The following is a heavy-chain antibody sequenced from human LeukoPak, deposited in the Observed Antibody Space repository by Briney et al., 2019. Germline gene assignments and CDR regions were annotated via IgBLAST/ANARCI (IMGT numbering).Heavy chain of an antibody. CDR2: IHYSGST. D-gene: IGHD1-14*01. Sequence: TLSLTCSVSVASISSHYWSWIRQPPGKGLDWIGYIHYSGSTNCNPSLKSRVTISLDTSKNQFSLKLTSVTAADTAVYYCSRAGTGFSIPGAYWGQGTLVTVSS. J-gene: IGHJ4*02. CDR3: SRAGTGFSIPGAY. V-gene: IGHV4-59*11. CDR1: VASISSHY.